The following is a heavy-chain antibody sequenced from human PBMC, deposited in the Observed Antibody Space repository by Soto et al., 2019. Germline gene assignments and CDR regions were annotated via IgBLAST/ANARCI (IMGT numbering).Heavy chain of an antibody. V-gene: IGHV3-21*04. D-gene: IGHD1-1*01. J-gene: IGHJ3*02. CDR3: ARGRKLERRAFDI. CDR2: ISSSSSTI. CDR1: GFTFSSDS. Sequence: GGSLRLSCAAAGFTFSSDSMNWVRQAPGKGLEWVSSISSSSSTIYYADSVKGRFTISRDNAKNSLYLQMNSLRAEDTAVYYCARGRKLERRAFDIWGQGTMVTVSS.